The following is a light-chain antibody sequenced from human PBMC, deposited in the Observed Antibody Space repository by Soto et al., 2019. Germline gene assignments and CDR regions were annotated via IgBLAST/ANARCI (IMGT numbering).Light chain of an antibody. CDR3: CSYAGSYTFELV. CDR2: DVS. V-gene: IGLV2-11*01. J-gene: IGLJ2*01. Sequence: QSVLTQPRSVSGSPGQSVTISCTGTSSDVGGYNYVSWYQQHPGKAPKLMIYDVSKRPSGVRDRFSGSKSGNTASLTISGLQAEDEADYYCCSYAGSYTFELVFGGGTKLTVL. CDR1: SSDVGGYNY.